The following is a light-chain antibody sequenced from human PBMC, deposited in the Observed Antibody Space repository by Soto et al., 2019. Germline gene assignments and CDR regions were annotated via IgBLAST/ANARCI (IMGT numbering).Light chain of an antibody. CDR2: AAS. Sequence: IQLTQSPSSLSASVGDRVTITCRASQALTNYLAWYQQKPGKAPKLLIYAASTLQSGVPSRFSGSGSGTEFTLTISSLQPDDFATYYCQHYNSYSEAFGQGTKVDIK. J-gene: IGKJ1*01. V-gene: IGKV1-9*01. CDR3: QHYNSYSEA. CDR1: QALTNY.